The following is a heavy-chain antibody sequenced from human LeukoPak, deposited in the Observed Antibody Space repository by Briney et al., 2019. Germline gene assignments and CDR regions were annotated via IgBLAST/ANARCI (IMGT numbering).Heavy chain of an antibody. CDR1: GFTFDDYA. CDR2: ISWNSGSI. J-gene: IGHJ3*02. V-gene: IGHV3-9*01. Sequence: PGRSLRLPCAASGFTFDDYAMHWVRQAPGKGLEWVSGISWNSGSIGYADSVKGRFTISRDNAKNSLYLQMNSLRAEDTALYYCAKVRQWLVQDDAFDIWGQGTMVTVSS. D-gene: IGHD6-19*01. CDR3: AKVRQWLVQDDAFDI.